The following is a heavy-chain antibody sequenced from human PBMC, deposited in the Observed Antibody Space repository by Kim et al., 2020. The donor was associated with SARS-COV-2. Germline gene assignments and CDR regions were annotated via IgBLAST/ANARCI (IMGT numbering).Heavy chain of an antibody. Sequence: FPQQLRGRVTLTRDTSTDTTYLELSGLTFEDTAIYYCARELPKSCFFDYWGQGTLVTVSP. V-gene: IGHV1-46*04. J-gene: IGHJ4*02. D-gene: IGHD2-2*01. CDR3: ARELPKSCFFDY.